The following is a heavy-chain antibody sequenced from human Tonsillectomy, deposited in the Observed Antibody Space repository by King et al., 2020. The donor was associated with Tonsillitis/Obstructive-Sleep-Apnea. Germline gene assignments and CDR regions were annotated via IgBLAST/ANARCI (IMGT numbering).Heavy chain of an antibody. CDR2: ISWDGGST. D-gene: IGHD1-20*01. CDR3: AKDAWYHGNAWYYYYMDV. V-gene: IGHV3-43*01. Sequence: VQLVESGGVVVQPGGSLRLSCAASGFTFDDYTMHWVRQAPGKGLEWVSLISWDGGSTYYADSVKGRFTISRDNSKNSLYLQMNSLRTEDTALYYCAKDAWYHGNAWYYYYMDVWGKGTTVTVSS. CDR1: GFTFDDYT. J-gene: IGHJ6*03.